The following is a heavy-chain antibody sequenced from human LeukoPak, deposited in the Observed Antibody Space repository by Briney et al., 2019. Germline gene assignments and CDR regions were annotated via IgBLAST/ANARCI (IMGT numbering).Heavy chain of an antibody. CDR3: ARRYSSSWYSSYGMDV. J-gene: IGHJ6*02. V-gene: IGHV3-33*01. Sequence: GRSLRLSCAASGFTFSSYGLHWVRQAPGKGLEGVAVIWYDGSNKYYADSAKGRFTITRDNSKNTLYLQMNSLRAEDTAVYYCARRYSSSWYSSYGMDVWGQGTTVTVSS. CDR2: IWYDGSNK. CDR1: GFTFSSYG. D-gene: IGHD6-13*01.